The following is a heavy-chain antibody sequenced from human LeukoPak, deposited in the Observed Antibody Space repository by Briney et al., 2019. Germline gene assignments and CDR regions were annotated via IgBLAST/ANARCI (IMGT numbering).Heavy chain of an antibody. V-gene: IGHV7-4-1*02. CDR2: INTNTGNP. Sequence: ASVKVSCKASGYTFTSYAMNWVRQAPGQGLEWMGWINTNTGNPTYAQGFTGRFVFSLDTSDSTAYLQISSLKAEDTAVYYCARDPGSSWYGSYYYYYYGMDVWGQGTTVTVSS. CDR1: GYTFTSYA. J-gene: IGHJ6*02. D-gene: IGHD6-13*01. CDR3: ARDPGSSWYGSYYYYYYGMDV.